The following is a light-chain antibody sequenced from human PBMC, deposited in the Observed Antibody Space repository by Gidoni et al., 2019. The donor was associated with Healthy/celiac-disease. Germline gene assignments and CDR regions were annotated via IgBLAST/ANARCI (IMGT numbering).Light chain of an antibody. CDR1: QGISNY. V-gene: IGKV1-27*01. CDR3: QKYNSAPRT. CDR2: AAS. J-gene: IGKJ1*01. Sequence: DNQLTQSPSSLSASVGDRVTITCRASQGISNYLAWYQQKPGKVPKLLIYAASTLQTGVPSRFSGSGSGTDFTLTISSLQPEDVATYYCQKYNSAPRTFGQGTKVEIK.